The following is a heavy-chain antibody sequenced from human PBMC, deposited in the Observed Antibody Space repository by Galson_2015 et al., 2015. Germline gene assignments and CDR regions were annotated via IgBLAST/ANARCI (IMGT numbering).Heavy chain of an antibody. CDR1: GYTLTELS. CDR2: LDPEDGET. CDR3: ATDSGSYSNWFDP. J-gene: IGHJ5*02. D-gene: IGHD1-26*01. V-gene: IGHV1-24*01. Sequence: SVKVSCKVSGYTLTELSMHWVRQAPGKGLEWMGGLDPEDGETIYAQKFQGRVTMTEDTSTDTAYMELSSLRSEDTAVYYRATDSGSYSNWFDPWGQGTLVTVSS.